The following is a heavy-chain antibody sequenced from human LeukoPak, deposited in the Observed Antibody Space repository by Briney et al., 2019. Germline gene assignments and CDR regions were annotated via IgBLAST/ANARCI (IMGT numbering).Heavy chain of an antibody. CDR3: ARRRGYNSGSWFDP. CDR1: GGSISSYY. J-gene: IGHJ5*02. V-gene: IGHV4-59*01. CDR2: IYYSGST. Sequence: SETLSLTCTVSGGSISSYYWSWIRQPPGKGLEWIGYIYYSGSTNYNPSLKSRVTISVDTSKNQSSLKLSSVTAAATAVYYCARRRGYNSGSWFDPWGQGTLVTVSS. D-gene: IGHD5-24*01.